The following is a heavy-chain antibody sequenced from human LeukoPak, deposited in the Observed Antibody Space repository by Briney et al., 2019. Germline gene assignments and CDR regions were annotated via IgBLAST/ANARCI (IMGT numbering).Heavy chain of an antibody. CDR2: ISGSGGST. CDR1: GFTFNTYS. Sequence: GGSLRLSCAASGFTFNTYSMNWVRQAPGKGLEWVSAISGSGGSTYYADSVKGRFTISRDNSKNTLYLQMNSLRAEDTAVYYCAKPVVVVIAAPGFDYWGQGTLVTVSS. V-gene: IGHV3-23*01. J-gene: IGHJ4*02. CDR3: AKPVVVVIAAPGFDY. D-gene: IGHD2-15*01.